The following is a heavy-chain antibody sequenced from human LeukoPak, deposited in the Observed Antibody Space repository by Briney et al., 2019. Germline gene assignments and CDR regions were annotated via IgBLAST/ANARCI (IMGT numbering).Heavy chain of an antibody. CDR2: IRYDGSNK. J-gene: IGHJ6*03. CDR3: AKGGGYEAQYYYYYLDV. CDR1: GFTFSSYG. D-gene: IGHD5-12*01. Sequence: GGSLRLSCAASGFTFSSYGMYWVRQAPGKGLEWVAFIRYDGSNKYYADSVKGRFTVSRDNSKNTLYRQMKSLRADDTAVYYCAKGGGYEAQYYYYYLDVWGKGTTVTISS. V-gene: IGHV3-30*02.